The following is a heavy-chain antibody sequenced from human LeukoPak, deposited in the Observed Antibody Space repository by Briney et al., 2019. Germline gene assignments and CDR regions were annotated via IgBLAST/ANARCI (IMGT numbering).Heavy chain of an antibody. D-gene: IGHD6-19*01. V-gene: IGHV1-3*03. Sequence: GASVKVSCKASGYTFTSYAMHWVRQAPGQRLEWMGWINAGNGNTKYSQEFQGRVTITRDTSASTAYMELSSLRSEDMAVYYCARAPYSSGMPSDYWGQGTLVTVSS. J-gene: IGHJ4*02. CDR1: GYTFTSYA. CDR3: ARAPYSSGMPSDY. CDR2: INAGNGNT.